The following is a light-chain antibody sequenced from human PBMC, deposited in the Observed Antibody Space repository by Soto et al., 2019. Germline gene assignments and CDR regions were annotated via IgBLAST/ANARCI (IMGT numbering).Light chain of an antibody. V-gene: IGLV9-49*01. J-gene: IGLJ2*01. CDR1: SGNSNYK. CDR2: VGTGGIEG. Sequence: QLVLTQPRSTSASLGSSVPLPCTLSSGNSNYKVAWSQQRAGKGPLFGMRVGTGGIEGSKGDGIPDRFSGSGSGLNRYLTITNIQEEDEGDYHGGVDHGRRRNFVVVFGGGTKLTVL. CDR3: GVDHGRRRNFVVV.